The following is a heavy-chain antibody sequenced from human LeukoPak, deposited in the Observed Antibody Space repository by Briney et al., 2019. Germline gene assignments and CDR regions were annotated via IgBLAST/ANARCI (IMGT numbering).Heavy chain of an antibody. Sequence: SETLSLTCTVSGGSISSGSYYWGWIRQPPGRGLEWIASMYYSGTTFYSPSLKSRVTISVDTSKNQLSLKLGSVTAADTAVYYCARHPPRDGSAFDYWGQGTLVTVSS. CDR2: MYYSGTT. CDR1: GGSISSGSYY. CDR3: ARHPPRDGSAFDY. J-gene: IGHJ4*02. V-gene: IGHV4-39*01.